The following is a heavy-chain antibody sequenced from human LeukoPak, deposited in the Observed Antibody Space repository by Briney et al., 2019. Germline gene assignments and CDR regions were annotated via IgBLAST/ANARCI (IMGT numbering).Heavy chain of an antibody. CDR2: ISYDGSDK. D-gene: IGHD6-13*01. J-gene: IGHJ4*02. CDR1: GFIFSSYD. CDR3: AKRQQQLAFDY. Sequence: PGGSPRLSCGVSGFIFSSYDMHWVRQAPGKGLEWVALISYDGSDKDYADSVKGRFTISRDNSKSTLFLQMNSLRTEDTAVYYCAKRQQQLAFDYWGQGTLVTVSS. V-gene: IGHV3-30*18.